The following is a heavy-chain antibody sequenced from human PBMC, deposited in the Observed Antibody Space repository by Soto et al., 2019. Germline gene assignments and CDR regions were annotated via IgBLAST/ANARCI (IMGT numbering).Heavy chain of an antibody. Sequence: SETLSLTCTVSGGSISSGDYYWSWIRQPPGKGLEWIGYIYYSGSTNYNPSLKSRVTISVDTSKNQFSLKLSSVTAADTAVYYCARDRRDFWSGPYYYYGMDVWGQGTTVTVSS. CDR2: IYYSGST. J-gene: IGHJ6*02. V-gene: IGHV4-61*08. CDR3: ARDRRDFWSGPYYYYGMDV. D-gene: IGHD3-3*01. CDR1: GGSISSGDYY.